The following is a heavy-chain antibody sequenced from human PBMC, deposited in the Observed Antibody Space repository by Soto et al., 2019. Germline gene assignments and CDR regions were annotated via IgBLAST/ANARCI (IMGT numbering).Heavy chain of an antibody. J-gene: IGHJ4*02. V-gene: IGHV1-69*02. CDR2: IIPILGIA. Sequence: QVQLVQSGAEVKKPGSSVKVSYKASGGTFSSYTISWVRQAPGQGLEWMGRIIPILGIANYAQKFQGRVTITADKSTSTAYMELSSLRSEDTAVYYCARSPTWIQLWFFDYWGQGTLVTVSS. CDR1: GGTFSSYT. D-gene: IGHD5-18*01. CDR3: ARSPTWIQLWFFDY.